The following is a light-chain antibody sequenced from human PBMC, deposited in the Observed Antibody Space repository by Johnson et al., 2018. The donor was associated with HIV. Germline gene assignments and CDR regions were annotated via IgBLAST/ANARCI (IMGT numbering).Light chain of an antibody. Sequence: QSVLTQPPSVSAAPGQKVTISCSGSTSNIGNNYVSWYQQLPGTAPKLVMHENNKRPSGIPDRFSGSKSGTSATLGITGLQTGDEADYYCGTWDTSLSAYVFGKGTTGTVL. J-gene: IGLJ1*01. CDR2: ENN. CDR3: GTWDTSLSAYV. CDR1: TSNIGNNY. V-gene: IGLV1-51*02.